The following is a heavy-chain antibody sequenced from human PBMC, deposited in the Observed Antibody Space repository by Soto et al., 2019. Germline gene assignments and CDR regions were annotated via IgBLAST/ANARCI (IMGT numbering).Heavy chain of an antibody. Sequence: QVHLQESGPGLVKPSQTLSLTCTVSGDSVSSGDYYWSWIRQHPGRGLEYIGYIVYTESTYYNPSLKSRVVISIDRSKNQFSLMLSSVTAADTAVYYCAREVAATTHFDYWGQGTLVTV. CDR2: IVYTEST. CDR1: GDSVSSGDYY. V-gene: IGHV4-31*03. J-gene: IGHJ4*02. D-gene: IGHD5-12*01. CDR3: AREVAATTHFDY.